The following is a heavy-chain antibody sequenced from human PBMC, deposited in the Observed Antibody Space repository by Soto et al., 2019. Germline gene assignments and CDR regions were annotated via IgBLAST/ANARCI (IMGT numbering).Heavy chain of an antibody. CDR1: GFTFSSYG. CDR2: IWYNGSNK. V-gene: IGHV3-33*01. Sequence: GGSLRLCCAATGFTFSSYGMHWVRQAPGKGLEWVALIWYNGSNKYYPDSVKGRFTISRDNSKNTVSLQLNNLRDDDTAVYYCARDSGRGGDYYFYGMGVWGQGTTVTVSS. J-gene: IGHJ6*02. CDR3: ARDSGRGGDYYFYGMGV. D-gene: IGHD3-10*01.